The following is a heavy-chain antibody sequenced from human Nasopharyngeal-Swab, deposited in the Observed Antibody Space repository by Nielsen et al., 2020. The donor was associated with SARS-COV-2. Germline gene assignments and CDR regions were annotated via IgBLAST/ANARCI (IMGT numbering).Heavy chain of an antibody. Sequence: GGSLRLSCAASGFTFSSYAMSWVRQAPGKGLEWVSAISGSGGSTYYADSVKGRFTISRDTSKNTLYLQMNSLRAEDTAVYYCAKVIRGTTVTTAYFDYWGQGTLVTVSS. J-gene: IGHJ4*02. D-gene: IGHD4-17*01. V-gene: IGHV3-23*01. CDR1: GFTFSSYA. CDR2: ISGSGGST. CDR3: AKVIRGTTVTTAYFDY.